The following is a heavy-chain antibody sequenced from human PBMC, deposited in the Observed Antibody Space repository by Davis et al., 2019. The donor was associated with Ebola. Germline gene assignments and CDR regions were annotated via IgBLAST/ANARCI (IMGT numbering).Heavy chain of an antibody. D-gene: IGHD1-1*01. Sequence: MPGGSLRLSCSVSGGSISSSSYYWGWTRQPPGKGLEWIGSIYYSGNTYYNTSLKSRVAISVDTSKNQFALKLRSVTAADTAVYYCARRREGEVEVYHDYGMDVWGKGTTVTVSS. CDR2: IYYSGNT. J-gene: IGHJ6*04. V-gene: IGHV4-39*01. CDR1: GGSISSSSYY. CDR3: ARRREGEVEVYHDYGMDV.